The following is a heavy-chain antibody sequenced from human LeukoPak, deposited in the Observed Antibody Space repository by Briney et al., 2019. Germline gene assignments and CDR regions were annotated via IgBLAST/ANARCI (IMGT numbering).Heavy chain of an antibody. D-gene: IGHD3-10*02. Sequence: PSETLSLTCTVSGGSISSSSYYWGWIRQPPGKGLEWIGSIYYSGSTYYNPSLKSRVTISVDTSKNQFSLKLSSVTAADTAVYYCARLMFLADYYYYMDVWGKGTTVTISS. CDR1: GGSISSSSYY. J-gene: IGHJ6*03. CDR2: IYYSGST. CDR3: ARLMFLADYYYYMDV. V-gene: IGHV4-39*01.